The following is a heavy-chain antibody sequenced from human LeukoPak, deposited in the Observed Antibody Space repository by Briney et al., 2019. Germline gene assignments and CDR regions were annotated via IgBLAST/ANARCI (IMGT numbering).Heavy chain of an antibody. Sequence: SETLSLTCTVSGGSISSYYWSWIRQPAGKGLEWIGRIYTSGSTNYNLSLKSRVTMSVDTSKNQFPLKLSSVTAADTAVYYCAVGRAVAGKYYYYYYYMDVWGKGTTVTVSS. D-gene: IGHD6-19*01. CDR3: AVGRAVAGKYYYYYYYMDV. CDR2: IYTSGST. V-gene: IGHV4-4*07. CDR1: GGSISSYY. J-gene: IGHJ6*03.